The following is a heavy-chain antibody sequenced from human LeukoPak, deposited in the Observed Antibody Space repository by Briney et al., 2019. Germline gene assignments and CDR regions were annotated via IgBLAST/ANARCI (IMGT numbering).Heavy chain of an antibody. CDR1: GGSISSYY. Sequence: PSETLSLTCTVSGGSISSYYWGWIRQPPGKGLEWIGSIYYSGSTYYNPSLKSRVTISVDTSKNQFSLELSSVTAADTAVYYCARGLLDGDYVVGLVDYWGQGTLVTVSS. D-gene: IGHD4-17*01. J-gene: IGHJ4*02. CDR2: IYYSGST. V-gene: IGHV4-39*07. CDR3: ARGLLDGDYVVGLVDY.